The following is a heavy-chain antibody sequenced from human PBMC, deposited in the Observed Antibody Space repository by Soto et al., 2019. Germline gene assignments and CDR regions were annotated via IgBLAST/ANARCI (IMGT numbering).Heavy chain of an antibody. V-gene: IGHV3-23*01. Sequence: EVQLLESGGGLVQPGGSLRLSCAASGFTFSSYAMSWVRQAPGKGLEWVSAISGSGGSTYYADSVKGRVTISRDNSKNTLYLQMNSLRAEDTAVYYCAHLAAAGPDAFDIWGQGTMVTVSS. CDR3: AHLAAAGPDAFDI. D-gene: IGHD6-13*01. CDR1: GFTFSSYA. CDR2: ISGSGGST. J-gene: IGHJ3*02.